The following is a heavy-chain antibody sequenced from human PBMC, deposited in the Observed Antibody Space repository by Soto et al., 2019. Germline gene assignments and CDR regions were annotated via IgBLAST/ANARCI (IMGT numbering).Heavy chain of an antibody. V-gene: IGHV3-74*01. CDR3: AKYYYGSGSIRAFDI. J-gene: IGHJ3*02. CDR1: GFTFSSFW. Sequence: GGSLRLSCAASGFTFSSFWMHWVRQAPGEGLVWVSRINSDGSNTSYADSVKGRFTVSRDNSKNTLYLQMNSLRVEDTAVYYCAKYYYGSGSIRAFDIWGQGTMVTVS. CDR2: INSDGSNT. D-gene: IGHD3-10*01.